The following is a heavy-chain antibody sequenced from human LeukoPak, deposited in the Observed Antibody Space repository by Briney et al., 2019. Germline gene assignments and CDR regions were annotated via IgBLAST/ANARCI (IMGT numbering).Heavy chain of an antibody. Sequence: TLSLTCTVSGGSISSGGYYWSWIRQHPGKGLEWIGYIYYSGSTYYNPSLKSRVTISVDTSKNQFSLKLSSVTAADTAVYYCAREKRDFWSGYYTLDYYYYYGMDVWGQGTTVTVSS. CDR2: IYYSGST. V-gene: IGHV4-31*03. CDR1: GGSISSGGYY. CDR3: AREKRDFWSGYYTLDYYYYYGMDV. J-gene: IGHJ6*02. D-gene: IGHD3-3*01.